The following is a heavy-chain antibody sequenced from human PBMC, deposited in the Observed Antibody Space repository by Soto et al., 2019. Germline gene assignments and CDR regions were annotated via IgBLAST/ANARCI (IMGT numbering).Heavy chain of an antibody. CDR1: GGSISSSSYY. V-gene: IGHV4-39*01. CDR3: AGGHPQTDYDILTGLDY. CDR2: IYYSGST. Sequence: QLQLQESGPGLVKPSETLSLTCTVSGGSISSSSYYWGWIRQPPGKGLEWIGSIYYSGSTYYNPSLKSRVTISVDTSKNQFSLKLSSVTAADTAVYYCAGGHPQTDYDILTGLDYWGQGTLVTVSS. D-gene: IGHD3-9*01. J-gene: IGHJ4*02.